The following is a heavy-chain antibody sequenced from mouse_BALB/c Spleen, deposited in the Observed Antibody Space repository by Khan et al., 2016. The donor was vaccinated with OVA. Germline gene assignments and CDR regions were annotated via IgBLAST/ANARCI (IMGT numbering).Heavy chain of an antibody. CDR2: ISYSGFT. D-gene: IGHD1-1*01. J-gene: IGHJ2*01. CDR1: GYSITSYYV. Sequence: VRLQQSGPGLVKPSQSLSLTCTVTGYSITSYYVWNLIRQFPGNKLELMGYISYSGFTSYTPSLKSRISITRDTSKNQFFLQLNTVTTEDTATDYCARGNYYGYYFDYWGQGTTLTVSS. V-gene: IGHV3-2*02. CDR3: ARGNYYGYYFDY.